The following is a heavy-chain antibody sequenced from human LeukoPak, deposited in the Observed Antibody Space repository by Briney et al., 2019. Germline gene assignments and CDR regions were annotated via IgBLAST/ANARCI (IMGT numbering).Heavy chain of an antibody. CDR2: INPNSGGT. J-gene: IGHJ5*02. CDR3: ARDGWYSSSSYLNFWFDP. Sequence: ASVKVSCKASGYTFTGYYMHWARQAPGQGLEWMGWINPNSGGTNYAQKFQGRVTMTRDTSISTAYMELSRLRSDDTAVYYCARDGWYSSSSYLNFWFDPWGQGTLVTVSS. CDR1: GYTFTGYY. V-gene: IGHV1-2*02. D-gene: IGHD6-6*01.